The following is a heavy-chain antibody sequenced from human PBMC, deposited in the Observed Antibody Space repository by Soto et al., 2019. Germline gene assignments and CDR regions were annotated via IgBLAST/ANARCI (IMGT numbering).Heavy chain of an antibody. CDR1: GYTFTGYY. CDR3: ARGLAGGNYMDV. Sequence: ASVKVSCKASGYTFTGYYMHWVRQAPGQGLEWMGWINPNSGGTNYAQKFQGWVTMTRDTSISTAYMELSRLRSDDTAVYYCARGLAGGNYMDVWGKGTTVTVSS. V-gene: IGHV1-2*04. J-gene: IGHJ6*03. D-gene: IGHD3-16*01. CDR2: INPNSGGT.